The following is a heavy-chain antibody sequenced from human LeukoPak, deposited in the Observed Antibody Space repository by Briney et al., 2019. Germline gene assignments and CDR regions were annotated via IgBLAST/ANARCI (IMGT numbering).Heavy chain of an antibody. Sequence: ASVKVSCKASGYTFTSYGISWVRQAPGQGLEWMGWISAYNGNTNYAQKLQGRVTMTTDTSTSTAYMELRSLRSDDTAVYYCARDRLNRSSWYSYYYYYGMDVWGQGTTVTVSS. J-gene: IGHJ6*02. CDR2: ISAYNGNT. CDR3: ARDRLNRSSWYSYYYYYGMDV. CDR1: GYTFTSYG. D-gene: IGHD6-13*01. V-gene: IGHV1-18*01.